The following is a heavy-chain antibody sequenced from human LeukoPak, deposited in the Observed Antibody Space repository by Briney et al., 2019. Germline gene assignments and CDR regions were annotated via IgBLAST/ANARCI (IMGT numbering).Heavy chain of an antibody. D-gene: IGHD6-6*01. V-gene: IGHV3-48*03. Sequence: GGSLRLSCAASGFTFSNYEFNWVRQAPGKGLEWVSYISSSGRNIYYADSVKGRFTISRDNAKNSLYLQMNSLRAEDTAIYYCARSEHSSSSFDYWGQGTLVTVSS. CDR1: GFTFSNYE. CDR3: ARSEHSSSSFDY. CDR2: ISSSGRNI. J-gene: IGHJ4*02.